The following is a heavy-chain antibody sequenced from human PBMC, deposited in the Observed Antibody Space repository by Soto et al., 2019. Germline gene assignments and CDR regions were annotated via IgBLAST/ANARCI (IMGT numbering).Heavy chain of an antibody. Sequence: GESLKISCKGSGYSFTSYWIVWVRQMPGKGLEWTGIIYPGDSDTRYSPSFQGQGTISADKSISTAYLQWSSLKASDTAMFYCARGRSCSGGSCFPAAFDYWGQGTLVTVSS. D-gene: IGHD2-15*01. CDR2: IYPGDSDT. J-gene: IGHJ4*02. CDR1: GYSFTSYW. CDR3: ARGRSCSGGSCFPAAFDY. V-gene: IGHV5-51*01.